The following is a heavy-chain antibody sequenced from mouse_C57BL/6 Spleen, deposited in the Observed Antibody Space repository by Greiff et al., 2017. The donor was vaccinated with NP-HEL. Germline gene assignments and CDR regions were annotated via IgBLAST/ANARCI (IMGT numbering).Heavy chain of an antibody. J-gene: IGHJ2*01. V-gene: IGHV1-18*01. CDR1: GYTFTDYN. D-gene: IGHD2-1*01. CDR2: INPNNGGT. CDR3: ARRSYGNYVSYFDY. Sequence: VQLQQSGPELVKPGASVKIPCKASGYTFTDYNMDWVKQSHGKSLEWIGDINPNNGGTIYNQKFKGKATLTVDKSSSTAYMELRSLTSEDTAVYYCARRSYGNYVSYFDYWGQGTTLTVSS.